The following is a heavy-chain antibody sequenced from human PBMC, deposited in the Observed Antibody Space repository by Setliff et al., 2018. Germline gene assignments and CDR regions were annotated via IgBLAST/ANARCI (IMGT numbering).Heavy chain of an antibody. J-gene: IGHJ4*02. CDR3: ARMTLWDNSAYYPDF. Sequence: SETLSLTCTVSGGSIRDYYWNWIRQSPGKGLEWIGYIYYRGSTNYNSSLKSRVTISIDMSTNQFSLKLTSATPADTAVYFCARMTLWDNSAYYPDFWGRGTLVTVSS. D-gene: IGHD3-22*01. V-gene: IGHV4-59*01. CDR1: GGSIRDYY. CDR2: IYYRGST.